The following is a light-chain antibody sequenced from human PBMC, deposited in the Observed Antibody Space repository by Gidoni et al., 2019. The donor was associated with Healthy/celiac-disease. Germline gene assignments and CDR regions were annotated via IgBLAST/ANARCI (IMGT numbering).Light chain of an antibody. CDR3: QQRSNWPALT. J-gene: IGKJ4*01. CDR2: DAS. Sequence: EIGLTQSPATLSSSPGERATLSCRASQSVSSYFAWYQQKHGQAPRLLIYDASNRATGSPARFSGSGSGTDFSLTISSIEPEDFAVYYCQQRSNWPALTFGGGTKVEIK. CDR1: QSVSSY. V-gene: IGKV3-11*01.